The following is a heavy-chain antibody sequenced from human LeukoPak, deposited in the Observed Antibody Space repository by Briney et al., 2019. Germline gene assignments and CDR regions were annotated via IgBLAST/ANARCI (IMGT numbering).Heavy chain of an antibody. J-gene: IGHJ6*04. V-gene: IGHV3-30*04. CDR3: ARDKQLWSLGDYYYGMDV. D-gene: IGHD5-18*01. Sequence: QSGGSLRLSCAASGFTFSSYAMHWVRQAPGKGLEWVAVISYDGSNKYYADSVKGRFTISRDNSKNTLYLQMNSLRAGDTAVYYCARDKQLWSLGDYYYGMDVWGKGTTVTVSS. CDR2: ISYDGSNK. CDR1: GFTFSSYA.